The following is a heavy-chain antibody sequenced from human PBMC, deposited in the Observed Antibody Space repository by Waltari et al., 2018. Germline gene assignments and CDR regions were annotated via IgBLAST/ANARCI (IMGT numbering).Heavy chain of an antibody. CDR1: GGSISSSSYY. J-gene: IGHJ4*02. D-gene: IGHD3-22*01. CDR3: ARRDYDSSGYYYWVDY. Sequence: QLQLQESGPGLVKPSETLSLTCTVSGGSISSSSYYWGWIRQPPGKGLEWIGSIYYSGSNYYNPSLKSQVTISVDTSKNKFSLKLSSVTAADTAVYDCARRDYDSSGYYYWVDYWGQGTLVTVSS. CDR2: IYYSGSN. V-gene: IGHV4-39*01.